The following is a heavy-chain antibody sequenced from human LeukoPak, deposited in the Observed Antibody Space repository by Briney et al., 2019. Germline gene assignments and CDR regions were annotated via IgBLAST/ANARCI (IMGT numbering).Heavy chain of an antibody. CDR2: IYNGGDT. CDR3: TRAGEVLPHDGFNI. D-gene: IGHD1-26*01. J-gene: IGHJ3*02. CDR1: GFTVSSNF. V-gene: IGHV3-53*01. Sequence: GGSLRLSCAASGFTVSSNFMSWVRQAQGKGLEWVAIIYNGGDTYYAGSVRGRFTISRDISKNTVFLQMNSLRVEDTAVYFCTRAGEVLPHDGFNIWGQGTMVTVSS.